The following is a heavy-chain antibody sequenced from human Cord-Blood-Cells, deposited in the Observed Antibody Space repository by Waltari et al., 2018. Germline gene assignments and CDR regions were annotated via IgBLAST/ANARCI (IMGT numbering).Heavy chain of an antibody. CDR3: ARLEEGSSVDY. J-gene: IGHJ4*02. V-gene: IGHV4-39*01. Sequence: QLQLQESAPGLVKPSGTLSLTCPVSGGPTSSSCYYWGWNRQPPGKALEWIGSIYYSGSTYYTPSLKGRVTISVDTSKIQFSLKLSSVTAADTAVYYCARLEEGSSVDYWGQGTLVTVSS. D-gene: IGHD6-6*01. CDR1: GGPTSSSCYY. CDR2: IYYSGST.